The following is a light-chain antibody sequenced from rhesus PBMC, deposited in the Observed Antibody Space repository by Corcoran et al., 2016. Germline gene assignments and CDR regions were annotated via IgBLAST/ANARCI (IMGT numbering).Light chain of an antibody. CDR3: RHYDSFPWK. CDR2: RAS. J-gene: IGKJ1*01. V-gene: IGKV1-69*01. Sequence: DIQMTQSPSSLSASVGVRVTITCRASQGISKWVAWYQQKPGKALKLLIYRASNWEAGVPSRFRGSGSRTDFTLTVRSLQPEDFATYYCRHYDSFPWKIAQGTQV. CDR1: QGISKW.